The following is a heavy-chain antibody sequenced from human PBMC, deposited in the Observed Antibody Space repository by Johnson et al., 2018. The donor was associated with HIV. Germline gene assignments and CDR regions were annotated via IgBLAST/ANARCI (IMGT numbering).Heavy chain of an antibody. D-gene: IGHD3-10*01. J-gene: IGHJ3*02. Sequence: VQLVESGGGVVQPGRSLRLSCAASGFTFDAYAMHWVRQAPGKGLEWVSGVSWNNGSLGYADSVKGRFTISRDNSKSTLYLQRNSLRAEDTAVYYCAKGGSYYPSTGGNAFDIWGQGTMVTVSS. CDR2: VSWNNGSL. CDR3: AKGGSYYPSTGGNAFDI. V-gene: IGHV3-9*01. CDR1: GFTFDAYA.